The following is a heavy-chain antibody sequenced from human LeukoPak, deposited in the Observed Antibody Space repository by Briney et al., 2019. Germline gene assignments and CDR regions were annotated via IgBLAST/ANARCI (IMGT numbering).Heavy chain of an antibody. V-gene: IGHV3-11*01. CDR3: AREAAGSWTIFDS. CDR1: GFTFSDYY. D-gene: IGHD6-13*01. Sequence: GGSLRLTCAASGFTFSDYYMSWIRHAPGKGLEWLSYISSRGSAIYFADSVKGRFTISRDNARDSLYLEVSSLRVDDTAVYYCAREAAGSWTIFDSWGQGTLVTVSS. CDR2: ISSRGSAI. J-gene: IGHJ5*01.